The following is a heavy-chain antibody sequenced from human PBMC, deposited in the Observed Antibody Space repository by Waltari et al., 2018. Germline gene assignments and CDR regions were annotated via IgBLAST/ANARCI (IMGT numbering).Heavy chain of an antibody. CDR3: ARCDDTSGFRCDS. CDR1: RDIFTTSA. V-gene: IGHV1-69*11. Sequence: QVNLEQSGAEVKKVGSSVKVSCKASRDIFTTSAINWIRQAPGQRLEWMGGISPVLDSPNHSLKCLARVKIAADESTSTVYMELTGLSFEDTAVYYCARCDDTSGFRCDSWGQGTLVTGSS. CDR2: ISPVLDSP. J-gene: IGHJ4*02. D-gene: IGHD3-22*01.